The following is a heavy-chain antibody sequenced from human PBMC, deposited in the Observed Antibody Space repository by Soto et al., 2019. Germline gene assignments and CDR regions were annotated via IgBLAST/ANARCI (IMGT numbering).Heavy chain of an antibody. J-gene: IGHJ5*02. CDR3: ARDMYSSGWYGNWFDP. CDR2: ISAYNGNT. V-gene: IGHV1-18*01. CDR1: GYTFTSYG. Sequence: GASVKVSCKASGYTFTSYGISWVRQAPGQGLEWMGWISAYNGNTNYAQKLQGRVTMTTDTSTSTAYMELRSLRSDDTAVYYCARDMYSSGWYGNWFDPWGQGTLVTVSS. D-gene: IGHD6-19*01.